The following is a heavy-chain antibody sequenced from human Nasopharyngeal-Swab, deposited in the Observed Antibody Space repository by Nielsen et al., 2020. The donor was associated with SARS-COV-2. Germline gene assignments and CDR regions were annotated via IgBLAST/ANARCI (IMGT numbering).Heavy chain of an antibody. J-gene: IGHJ4*02. CDR3: TTGRYSSGWRGKTYYFDY. Sequence: VRQMPGKGLEWVGRIKSKTDGGTTDYAAPVKGRFTISRDDSKNTLYLQMNSLKTEDTAVYYCTTGRYSSGWRGKTYYFDYWGQGTLVTVS. V-gene: IGHV3-15*01. D-gene: IGHD6-19*01. CDR2: IKSKTDGGTT.